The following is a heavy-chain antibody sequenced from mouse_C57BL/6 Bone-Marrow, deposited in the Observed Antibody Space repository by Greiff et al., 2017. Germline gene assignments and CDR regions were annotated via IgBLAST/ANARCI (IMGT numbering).Heavy chain of an antibody. CDR3: AKMRDYDRGGYYAMDY. Sequence: VQLKESGPGLVQPSQSLSITCTVSGFSLTSYGVHWVRQSPGKGLEWLGVIWRGGSTDYNAAFMSRLSITKDNSKSQVFFKMNSLQADDTAIYYCAKMRDYDRGGYYAMDYWGQGTSVTVSS. J-gene: IGHJ4*01. D-gene: IGHD2-4*01. CDR2: IWRGGST. V-gene: IGHV2-5*01. CDR1: GFSLTSYG.